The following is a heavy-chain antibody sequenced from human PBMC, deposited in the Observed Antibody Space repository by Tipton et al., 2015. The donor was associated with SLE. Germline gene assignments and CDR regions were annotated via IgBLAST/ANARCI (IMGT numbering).Heavy chain of an antibody. CDR1: GFTFSSYG. V-gene: IGHV3-30*02. J-gene: IGHJ4*02. CDR3: ARGGDSSGRYYFDY. CDR2: IRYDGSNK. D-gene: IGHD6-19*01. Sequence: GSLRLSCAASGFTFSSYGMHWVRQAPGKGLEWVAFIRYDGSNKYYADSVKGRFTISRDNSKNTLYLQMNSLRAEDTAVYYCARGGDSSGRYYFDYWGQGTLVTVSS.